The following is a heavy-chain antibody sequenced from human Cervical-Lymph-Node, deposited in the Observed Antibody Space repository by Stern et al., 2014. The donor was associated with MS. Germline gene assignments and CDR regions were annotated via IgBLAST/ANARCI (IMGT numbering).Heavy chain of an antibody. D-gene: IGHD4-11*01. V-gene: IGHV3-33*01. Sequence: QVQLVESGGGVVQPGRSLRLSCIASGFTFSNYGMDWVRQAPGKGLGWVAKVWHDGSKTYNYNTVRGRFIISRDNSKNTLSLQMNSLRVDDTAVYYCVRDWSSNAYKSEDYWGQGTLVTVSS. J-gene: IGHJ4*02. CDR3: VRDWSSNAYKSEDY. CDR1: GFTFSNYG. CDR2: VWHDGSKT.